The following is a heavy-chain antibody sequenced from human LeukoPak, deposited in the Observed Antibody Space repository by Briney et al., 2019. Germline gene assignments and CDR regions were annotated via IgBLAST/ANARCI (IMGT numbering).Heavy chain of an antibody. Sequence: SETLSLSCTVSGGSISSYYWTWIRQPPGKGLEWIGYIYYSGSTKYNPSLKSRVTISLDTSKNQFSLKLSSVTAADTAVYYCARAGDTVTSEDYYYYGLDVWGRGTTVTVSS. D-gene: IGHD4-17*01. CDR3: ARAGDTVTSEDYYYYGLDV. CDR2: IYYSGST. V-gene: IGHV4-59*01. J-gene: IGHJ6*02. CDR1: GGSISSYY.